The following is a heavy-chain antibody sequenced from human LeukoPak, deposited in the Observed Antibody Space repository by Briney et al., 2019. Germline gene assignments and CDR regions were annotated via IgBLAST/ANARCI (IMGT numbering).Heavy chain of an antibody. CDR3: ARVSRTVRDAIDY. D-gene: IGHD1-14*01. J-gene: IGHJ4*02. V-gene: IGHV3-30*02. CDR2: IRYDGSSK. Sequence: GGSLRLSCAASGFTFSSYAMHWVRQAPGKGLEWVAFIRYDGSSKYYADSVKGRFTISRDNSKNTLYLQMNSLRAEDTAVYYCARVSRTVRDAIDYWGQGTLVTVSS. CDR1: GFTFSSYA.